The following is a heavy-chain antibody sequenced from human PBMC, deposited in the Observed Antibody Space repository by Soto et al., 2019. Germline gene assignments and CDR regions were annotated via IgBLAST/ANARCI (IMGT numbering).Heavy chain of an antibody. Sequence: PSETLSLTCTVSGGSIANHEYHWIWIRQTPGKGLEWIGYIYNSGSTYYNPSLKSRVSISADTSKNQFSLKLSSVTAADTAVYYCARAGYFDSSGPFENRGQGNLVTLSS. J-gene: IGHJ4*02. D-gene: IGHD3-22*01. CDR2: IYNSGST. V-gene: IGHV4-30-4*01. CDR3: ARAGYFDSSGPFEN. CDR1: GGSIANHEYH.